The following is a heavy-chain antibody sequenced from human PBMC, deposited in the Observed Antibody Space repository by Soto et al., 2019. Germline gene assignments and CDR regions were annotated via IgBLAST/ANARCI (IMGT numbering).Heavy chain of an antibody. V-gene: IGHV3-30*18. CDR1: GFTFSSYG. D-gene: IGHD3-10*01. J-gene: IGHJ4*02. CDR3: AKDSPGGTMVRGAPLDY. CDR2: ISYDGSNK. Sequence: QVQLVESGGGVVQPGRSLRLSCAASGFTFSSYGMHWVRQAPGKGLEWVAVISYDGSNKYYADSVKGRFTISRDNSKNTLYLQMNSLRAEDTAGYYCAKDSPGGTMVRGAPLDYWGQGTLVTVSS.